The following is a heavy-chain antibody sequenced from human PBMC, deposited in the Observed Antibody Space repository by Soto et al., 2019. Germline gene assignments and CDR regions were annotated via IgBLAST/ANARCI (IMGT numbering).Heavy chain of an antibody. CDR2: IIPIFGTA. CDR1: GGTFSSYA. Sequence: ASVKVSCKASGGTFSSYAISWVRQAPGQGLEWMGGIIPIFGTANYAQKFQGRVTITADESTSTAYMELSSLRSEDTAVYYCARVDYYDSSCPIRYYGMDVWGQGTTVTVSS. D-gene: IGHD3-22*01. V-gene: IGHV1-69*13. J-gene: IGHJ6*02. CDR3: ARVDYYDSSCPIRYYGMDV.